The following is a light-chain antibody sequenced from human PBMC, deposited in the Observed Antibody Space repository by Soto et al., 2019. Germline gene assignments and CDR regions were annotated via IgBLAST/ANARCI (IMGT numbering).Light chain of an antibody. CDR1: QNINTY. CDR3: QESYSTQYT. V-gene: IGKV1-39*01. Sequence: DVQLTQSPSSLSASVGDRVTITCRASQNINTYLNWYQHKPGKAPNLLIYGASTVHSGVPLRFSGSGSGTDFTLTISSLESEDCATYDCQESYSTQYTFGQGTKLGI. CDR2: GAS. J-gene: IGKJ2*01.